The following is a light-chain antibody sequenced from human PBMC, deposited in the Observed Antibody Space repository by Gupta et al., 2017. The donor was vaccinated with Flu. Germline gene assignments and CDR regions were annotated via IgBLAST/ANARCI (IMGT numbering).Light chain of an antibody. J-gene: IGLJ3*02. CDR2: ETN. CDR3: ASWDNSRSARV. V-gene: IGLV1-51*02. CDR1: SSNIGNNY. Sequence: QSVLTLPLSVSAPPGQQVTISCSGSSSNIGNNYVSWYQQFPETAPRLLTYETNRRPSELPDRFSGSKSGTSATLVITGLHTGDEADYYCASWDNSRSARVFGGGTKVTVL.